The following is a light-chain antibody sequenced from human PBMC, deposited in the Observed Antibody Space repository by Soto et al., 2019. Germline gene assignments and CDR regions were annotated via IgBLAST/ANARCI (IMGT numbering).Light chain of an antibody. Sequence: QSALTQPPSASGSPEQSVTISCTGTSSDVGGYNYVSWYQQHPGTAPKLLIYEVSKRPSGVPDRFSGSKSGNTASLTVSGLQAEDEADYFCSSYAGSKHLVVGGGTKLTVL. V-gene: IGLV2-8*01. CDR3: SSYAGSKHLV. J-gene: IGLJ2*01. CDR2: EVS. CDR1: SSDVGGYNY.